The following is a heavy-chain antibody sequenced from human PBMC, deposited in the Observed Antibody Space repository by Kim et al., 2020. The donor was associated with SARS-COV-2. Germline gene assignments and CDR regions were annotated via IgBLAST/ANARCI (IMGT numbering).Heavy chain of an antibody. D-gene: IGHD5-12*01. J-gene: IGHJ4*02. Sequence: ITSYTDPVQGRFNISRDNSKNTLYLQMNNLRPEDTAVYYCAKGHVACWGQGTQVTVSS. V-gene: IGHV3-23*01. CDR2: IT. CDR3: AKGHVAC.